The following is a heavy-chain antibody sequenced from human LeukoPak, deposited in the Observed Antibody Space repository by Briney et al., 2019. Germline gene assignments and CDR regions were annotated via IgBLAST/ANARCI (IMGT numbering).Heavy chain of an antibody. Sequence: PGGSLRLSCAASGFTFSSYGMHWVRQAPGKGLEWVAVISFDGSNEYYADSVKGRFTISRDNSKNTLYLQMNSLRAEDTAVYYCAGPHSSSWLRLDYWGQGTLVTVSS. CDR2: ISFDGSNE. D-gene: IGHD6-13*01. V-gene: IGHV3-30*19. CDR3: AGPHSSSWLRLDY. CDR1: GFTFSSYG. J-gene: IGHJ4*02.